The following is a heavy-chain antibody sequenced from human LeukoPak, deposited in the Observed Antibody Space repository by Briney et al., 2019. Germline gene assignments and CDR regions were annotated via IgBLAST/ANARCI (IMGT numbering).Heavy chain of an antibody. CDR1: GLTFSSYA. D-gene: IGHD6-19*01. CDR3: AKWVAVAGTVDY. Sequence: GGSLRLSCAASGLTFSSYAMSWVRQAPGKGLEWVSAISGSGGSTYYADSVKGRFTISRDNSKNTLYLQMNSLRAEDTAVYYCAKWVAVAGTVDYWGQGTLVTVSS. V-gene: IGHV3-23*01. J-gene: IGHJ4*02. CDR2: ISGSGGST.